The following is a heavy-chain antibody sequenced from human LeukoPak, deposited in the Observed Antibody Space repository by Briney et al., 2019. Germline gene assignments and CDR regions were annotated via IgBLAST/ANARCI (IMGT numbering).Heavy chain of an antibody. CDR3: TRDQT. CDR2: IKEDGSQK. CDR1: GFTFSDYY. V-gene: IGHV3-7*01. J-gene: IGHJ4*02. Sequence: GGSLRLSCAASGFTFSDYYMSWIRQAPGKGLEWVANIKEDGSQKYYMDSVKGRFTISRDNAKSSLFLQMNNLRVEDTAVYYCTRDQTWGQGTLVTVSS.